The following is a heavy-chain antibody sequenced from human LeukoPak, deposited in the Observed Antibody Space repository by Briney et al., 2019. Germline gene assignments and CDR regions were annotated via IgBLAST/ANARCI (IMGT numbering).Heavy chain of an antibody. CDR2: IYYSGST. CDR1: GGSISSYY. J-gene: IGHJ5*02. CDR3: ARSTAGGWFDP. D-gene: IGHD2-8*02. V-gene: IGHV4-59*01. Sequence: SETLSLTCTVSGGSISSYYWSWIRQPPGKGLEWIGYIYYSGSTNYNPSLKSRVTISVDTSKNQFSLKLSSVTAADTTVYYCARSTAGGWFDPWGQGTLVTVSS.